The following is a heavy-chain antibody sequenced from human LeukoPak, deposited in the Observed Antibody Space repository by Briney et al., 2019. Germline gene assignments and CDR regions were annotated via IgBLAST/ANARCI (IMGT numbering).Heavy chain of an antibody. V-gene: IGHV4-39*07. CDR1: GGSISSSSYY. D-gene: IGHD3-10*01. CDR2: IYYSGST. Sequence: KASETLSLTCTVSGGSISSSSYYWGWIRQPPGKGLEWIGSIYYSGSTYYNPSLKSRVTISVDTSKNQFSLKLSSVTAADTAVYYCAGYGGGKLLWLADGINPAFDIWGQGTMVTVSS. CDR3: AGYGGGKLLWLADGINPAFDI. J-gene: IGHJ3*02.